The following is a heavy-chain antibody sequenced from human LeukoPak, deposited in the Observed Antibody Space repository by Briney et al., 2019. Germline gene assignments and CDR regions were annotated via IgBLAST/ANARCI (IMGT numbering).Heavy chain of an antibody. CDR2: IKSGDGGTT. D-gene: IGHD2-2*01. V-gene: IGHV3-15*01. CDR1: GFTFSNAW. J-gene: IGHJ4*02. Sequence: GGSLRLSCAASGFTFSNAWMTWVRQAPGKGLEWVGRIKSGDGGTTDYAAPVKGRFTIPRDDSKNTLYLQMNSLKTEDTALYYCTTNADLDYWGQGSLVTVSS. CDR3: TTNADLDY.